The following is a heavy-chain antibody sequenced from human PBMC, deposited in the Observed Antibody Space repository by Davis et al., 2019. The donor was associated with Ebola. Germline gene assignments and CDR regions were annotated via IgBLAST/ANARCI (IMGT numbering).Heavy chain of an antibody. CDR3: GKDVQAGGLDV. CDR2: ISWNSVAI. D-gene: IGHD3-10*01. V-gene: IGHV3-9*01. J-gene: IGHJ6*02. Sequence: SLKISCAASGFTFSSYEMNWVRQAPGKGLEWVAGISWNSVAIGYADSVKGRFTISRDNAKNFLYLQMNSLRVEDTALYYCGKDVQAGGLDVWGQGTTVTVSS. CDR1: GFTFSSYE.